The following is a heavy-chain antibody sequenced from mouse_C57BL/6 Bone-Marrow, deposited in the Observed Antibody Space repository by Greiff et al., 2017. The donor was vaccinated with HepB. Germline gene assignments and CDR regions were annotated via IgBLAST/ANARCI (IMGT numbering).Heavy chain of an antibody. CDR2: ISDGGSYT. CDR3: YAMDY. V-gene: IGHV5-4*03. Sequence: EVNLVESGGGLVKPGGSLKLSCAASGFTFSSYAMSWVRQTPEKRLEWVATISDGGSYTYYPDNVKGRFTISRDNAKNNLYLQMSHLKSEDTAMYYSYAMDYWGQGTSVTVSS. J-gene: IGHJ4*01. CDR1: GFTFSSYA.